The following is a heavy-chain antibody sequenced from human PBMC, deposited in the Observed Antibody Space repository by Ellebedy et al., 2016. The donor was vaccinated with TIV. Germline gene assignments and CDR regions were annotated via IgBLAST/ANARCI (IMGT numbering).Heavy chain of an antibody. D-gene: IGHD1-7*01. V-gene: IGHV3-21*06. J-gene: IGHJ4*02. CDR2: ISSSSSYI. Sequence: PGGSLRLSCAASGFTFSSYTMNWVRQAPGKGLEWVSSISSSSSYIYYADSLKGRFTISRDNAKNSLFLQMNSLRAEDTAFYYCARVERAGGNSNDYWGQGTLVTVSS. CDR3: ARVERAGGNSNDY. CDR1: GFTFSSYT.